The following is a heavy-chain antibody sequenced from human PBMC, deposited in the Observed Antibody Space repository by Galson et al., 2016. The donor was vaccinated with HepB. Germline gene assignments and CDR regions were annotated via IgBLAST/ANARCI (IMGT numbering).Heavy chain of an antibody. Sequence: SLRLSCAAYGLPVSNDYMSWVRQAPGKGLKWVSVSYGDGRTYYAESVKGRFTISRDTSKNTVFLQMNSLRGEDTAGYYCARDPGFKNGLDVWGQGTTVTV. V-gene: IGHV3-53*01. D-gene: IGHD1-1*01. CDR2: SYGDGRT. J-gene: IGHJ6*02. CDR1: GLPVSNDY. CDR3: ARDPGFKNGLDV.